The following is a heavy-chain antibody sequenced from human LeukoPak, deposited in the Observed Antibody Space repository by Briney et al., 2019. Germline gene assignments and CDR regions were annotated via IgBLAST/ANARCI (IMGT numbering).Heavy chain of an antibody. CDR1: GYTLTELS. Sequence: ASVRVSCKVSGYTLTELSTHWVRQTPGKGLEWMGGFDPENGETIYAQKFQGRVTMTEDTSTDTAYMELSTLRSEDTAVYYCATLHSSGSFFDYWGQGTLVTVSS. D-gene: IGHD6-19*01. V-gene: IGHV1-24*01. J-gene: IGHJ4*02. CDR2: FDPENGET. CDR3: ATLHSSGSFFDY.